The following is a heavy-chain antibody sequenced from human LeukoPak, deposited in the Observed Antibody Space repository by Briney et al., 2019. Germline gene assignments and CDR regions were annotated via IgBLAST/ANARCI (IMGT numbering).Heavy chain of an antibody. Sequence: PGGSLRLSCAASGFTFTNYAMTWVRQAPGKALEWVAATVGIGPDTYHADSVKGRFTISRDNSKNILYLQMNSLRVEDTAVYYCTKASAARCIGVFCYPFDHWGQGTLVTVSS. D-gene: IGHD2-15*01. J-gene: IGHJ4*02. CDR3: TKASAARCIGVFCYPFDH. CDR1: GFTFTNYA. V-gene: IGHV3-23*01. CDR2: TVGIGPDT.